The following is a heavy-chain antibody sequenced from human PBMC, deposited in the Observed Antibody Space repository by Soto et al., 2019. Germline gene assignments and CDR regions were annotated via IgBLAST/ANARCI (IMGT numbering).Heavy chain of an antibody. D-gene: IGHD6-13*01. J-gene: IGHJ5*02. Sequence: SSETLSLTCTVSGGSVSSGSYYWSWIRQPPGKGLEWIGYIYYSGSTNYNPSLKSRVTISVDTSKNQFSLKLSSVTAADTAVYYCARGFSSWYKAGNWFDPWGQGTLVTVSS. CDR2: IYYSGST. V-gene: IGHV4-61*01. CDR1: GGSVSSGSYY. CDR3: ARGFSSWYKAGNWFDP.